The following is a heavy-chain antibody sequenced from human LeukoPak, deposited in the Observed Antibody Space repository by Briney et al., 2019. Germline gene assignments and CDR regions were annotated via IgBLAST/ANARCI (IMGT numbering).Heavy chain of an antibody. V-gene: IGHV3-23*01. Sequence: GGSLRLSCAASGFTFSSYAMSWVRQAPGKGLEGVSAISGSGGSTYYADSVKGRFTISRDNSKNTLYLQMNSLRAEDTAVYYCAKSPYDYYDSSGYYFDYWGQGTLVTVSS. CDR2: ISGSGGST. CDR1: GFTFSSYA. CDR3: AKSPYDYYDSSGYYFDY. D-gene: IGHD3-22*01. J-gene: IGHJ4*02.